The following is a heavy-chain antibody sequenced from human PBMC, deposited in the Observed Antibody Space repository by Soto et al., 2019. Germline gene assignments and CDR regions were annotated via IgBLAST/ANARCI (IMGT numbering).Heavy chain of an antibody. V-gene: IGHV4-31*03. J-gene: IGHJ4*02. CDR2: IYYSGST. Sequence: SETLSLTCTVSGGSISSGGYYWSWIRQHPGKGLEWIGYIYYSGSTYYNPSLKSRVTISVDTSKNQFSLKLSSVTAADTAVYYCARVGAAAGLLDYWGQGILVTVSS. D-gene: IGHD6-13*01. CDR3: ARVGAAAGLLDY. CDR1: GGSISSGGYY.